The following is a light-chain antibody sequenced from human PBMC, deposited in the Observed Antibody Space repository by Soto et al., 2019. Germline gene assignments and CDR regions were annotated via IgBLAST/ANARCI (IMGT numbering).Light chain of an antibody. V-gene: IGLV2-14*01. Sequence: QSVLTQPASVSGSPGQSIAISCTGANSDLGDYDYVSWYQQRPGEAPKLMIYDVSNRPSGVSDRFSGSKSGNTASLTISGLQAEDEADYYCSSYTSSNASYVFGAGT. J-gene: IGLJ1*01. CDR1: NSDLGDYDY. CDR2: DVS. CDR3: SSYTSSNASYV.